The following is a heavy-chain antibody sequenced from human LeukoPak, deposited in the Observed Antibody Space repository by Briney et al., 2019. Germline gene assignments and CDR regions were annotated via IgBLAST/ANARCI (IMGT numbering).Heavy chain of an antibody. V-gene: IGHV1-18*01. J-gene: IGHJ6*02. CDR3: ARDGAGYYGMDV. CDR1: GYAFTRYG. D-gene: IGHD6-19*01. CDR2: ISAYNGTT. Sequence: GASVKVSCKASGYAFTRYGISWVRQAPGQGLEWMGWISAYNGTTKYAQKLQGRVTMTTDTSTSTAYMELRSLRSDDTAVYYCARDGAGYYGMDVWGQGTTVTVSS.